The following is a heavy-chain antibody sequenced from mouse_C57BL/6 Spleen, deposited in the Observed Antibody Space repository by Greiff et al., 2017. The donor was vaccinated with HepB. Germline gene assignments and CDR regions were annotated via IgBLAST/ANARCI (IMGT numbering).Heavy chain of an antibody. CDR1: GYSITSGYY. D-gene: IGHD2-1*01. CDR2: ISYDGSN. Sequence: ESGPGLVKPSQSLSLTCSVTGYSITSGYYWNWIRQFPGNKLEWMGYISYDGSNNYNPSLKNRISITRDTSKNQFFLKLNSVTTEDTATYYCARGIYYGNLFDYWGQGTTLTVSS. J-gene: IGHJ2*01. V-gene: IGHV3-6*01. CDR3: ARGIYYGNLFDY.